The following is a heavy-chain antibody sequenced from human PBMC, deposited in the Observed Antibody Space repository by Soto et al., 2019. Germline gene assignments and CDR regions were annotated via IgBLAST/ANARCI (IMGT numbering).Heavy chain of an antibody. CDR2: ISYDGSNK. D-gene: IGHD2-8*01. J-gene: IGHJ2*01. V-gene: IGHV3-30-3*01. CDR3: ARDRDGYFDL. CDR1: GFTFSSYA. Sequence: QVQLAESGGGVVQPGRSLRLSCAASGFTFSSYAMHWVRQAPGKGLEWVAVISYDGSNKYYADSVKGRFTISRDNSKNTLYLQMNSLRAEDTAVYYCARDRDGYFDLWGRGTLVTVSS.